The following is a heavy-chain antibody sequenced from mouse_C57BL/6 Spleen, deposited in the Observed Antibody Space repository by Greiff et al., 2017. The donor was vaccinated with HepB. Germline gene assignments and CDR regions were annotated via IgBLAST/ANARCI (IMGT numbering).Heavy chain of an antibody. Sequence: EVKLVESGGGLVKPGGSLKLSCAASGFTFSSYTMSWVRQTPEKRLEWVATISGGGGNTYYPDSVKGRFPISRDNAKNTLYLQMSSLRSGDTALYYCARSTYYSKGGFAYWGQGTLVTVSA. V-gene: IGHV5-9*01. J-gene: IGHJ3*01. CDR1: GFTFSSYT. D-gene: IGHD2-5*01. CDR3: ARSTYYSKGGFAY. CDR2: ISGGGGNT.